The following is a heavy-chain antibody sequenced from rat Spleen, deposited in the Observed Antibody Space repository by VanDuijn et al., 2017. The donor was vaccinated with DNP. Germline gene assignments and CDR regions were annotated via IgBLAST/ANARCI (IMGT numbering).Heavy chain of an antibody. Sequence: EVQLVESGGGLVQPGRSLKLSCAASGFTFSDYNMAWVRQAPKKGLEWVATIIYDGSRYYYRDSVKGRFTISRDNAKSTLYLQMDSLRSEDTATYYCATLLAGCWGQGVMVTFSS. CDR3: ATLLAGC. D-gene: IGHD1-7*01. J-gene: IGHJ2*01. V-gene: IGHV5S10*01. CDR2: IIYDGSRY. CDR1: GFTFSDYN.